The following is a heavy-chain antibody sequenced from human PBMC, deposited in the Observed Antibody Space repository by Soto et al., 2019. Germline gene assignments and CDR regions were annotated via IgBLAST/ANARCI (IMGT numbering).Heavy chain of an antibody. J-gene: IGHJ5*02. CDR1: GFSLSTSGVG. V-gene: IGHV2-5*02. Sequence: QITLKESGPTLVKPTQTLTLTCTFSGFSLSTSGVGVGWIRQPPGKALEWLALIYWDDDKRYSPSLKSRLTITKDTSKNQVVLTMTNMHPVDTATYYYAHRLRRETNNWFDPWGQGTLVTVSS. CDR2: IYWDDDK. CDR3: AHRLRRETNNWFDP. D-gene: IGHD1-7*01.